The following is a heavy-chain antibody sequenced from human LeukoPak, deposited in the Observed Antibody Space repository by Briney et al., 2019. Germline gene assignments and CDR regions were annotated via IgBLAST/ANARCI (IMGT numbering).Heavy chain of an antibody. CDR2: INHSGST. D-gene: IGHD3-16*02. CDR1: GGSFSGYY. CDR3: ARGPALMYYDYVWGSYRTYYFDY. Sequence: SETLSLTCAVYGGSFSGYYWSWIRQPPGKGLEWIGEINHSGSTNYNPSLKSRVTISVDTSKNRFSLKLSSVTAADTAVYYCARGPALMYYDYVWGSYRTYYFDYWGQGTLVTVSS. J-gene: IGHJ4*02. V-gene: IGHV4-34*01.